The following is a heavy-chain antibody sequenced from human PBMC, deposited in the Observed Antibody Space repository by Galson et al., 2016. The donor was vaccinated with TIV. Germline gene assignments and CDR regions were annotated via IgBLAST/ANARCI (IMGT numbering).Heavy chain of an antibody. D-gene: IGHD5-18*01. CDR1: GDTFSTYP. V-gene: IGHV1-69*13. CDR3: AKDRNTAMDTYHYYYGMDV. CDR2: FIPLFGTA. J-gene: IGHJ6*02. Sequence: SVKVSCKASGDTFSTYPFNWVRQAPGQGLEWVGGFIPLFGTANYAQKFHGRVTITADESTSTLYMEVSSLRSEDTAVYYCAKDRNTAMDTYHYYYGMDVWGQGTTVIVSS.